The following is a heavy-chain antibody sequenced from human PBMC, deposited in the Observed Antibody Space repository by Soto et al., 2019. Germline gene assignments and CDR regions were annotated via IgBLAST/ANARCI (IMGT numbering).Heavy chain of an antibody. Sequence: QVQLVQSGAEVKKPGSSVKVSCKASGGTFSSYTISWVRQAPGQGLEWMGRIIPILGIANYAQKFQGRVTITADKSTSTAYMELSSLRSEDTAVYYCAGSGDILTGYRSENWFDPWGQGTLVTVSS. D-gene: IGHD3-9*01. V-gene: IGHV1-69*02. CDR1: GGTFSSYT. CDR3: AGSGDILTGYRSENWFDP. CDR2: IIPILGIA. J-gene: IGHJ5*02.